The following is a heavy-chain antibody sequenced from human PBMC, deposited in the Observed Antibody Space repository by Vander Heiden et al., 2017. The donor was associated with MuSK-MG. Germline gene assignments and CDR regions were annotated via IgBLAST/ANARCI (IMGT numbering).Heavy chain of an antibody. Sequence: QVQPVQSGAEVKKPGASAKVSCKDYGYTFASYAVHWVGQAHGQKLEWMGWVNAGNGNTKYSQKFQGRVTITRDTSASTAYMGLSSLRSEDTAVYYCARTASLGDWGQGTLVTVSS. CDR1: GYTFASYA. D-gene: IGHD2-21*02. J-gene: IGHJ4*02. V-gene: IGHV1-3*01. CDR2: VNAGNGNT. CDR3: ARTASLGD.